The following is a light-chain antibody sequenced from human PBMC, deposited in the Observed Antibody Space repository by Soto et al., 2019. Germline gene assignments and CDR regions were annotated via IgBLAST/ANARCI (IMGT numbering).Light chain of an antibody. CDR3: QQRNRWLRT. CDR2: EAS. J-gene: IGKJ2*01. V-gene: IGKV3-11*01. CDR1: QSVSNY. Sequence: EIVLTQSPATLSLSPGERATLSCRASQSVSNYLAWYQQKPGQAPALLMYEASKRATGILATFSGSGSGTDFTLTISSLEPEDFAVYYCQQRNRWLRTFGQGTKLEIK.